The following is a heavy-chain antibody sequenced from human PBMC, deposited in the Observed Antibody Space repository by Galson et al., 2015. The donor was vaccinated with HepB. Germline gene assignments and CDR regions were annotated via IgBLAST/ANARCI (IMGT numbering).Heavy chain of an antibody. CDR3: TTGGSGAVAGIPYFAY. Sequence: SLRLSCAASGFTFSNAWMNWVRQAPGKGLEWVGRIKSKTDGGTTDYAAPVKGRFTISRDDSKNTLYLQMNSLKTEDTAVYYCTTGGSGAVAGIPYFAYWGQGTLVTVSS. CDR2: IKSKTDGGTT. V-gene: IGHV3-15*07. J-gene: IGHJ4*02. CDR1: GFTFSNAW. D-gene: IGHD6-19*01.